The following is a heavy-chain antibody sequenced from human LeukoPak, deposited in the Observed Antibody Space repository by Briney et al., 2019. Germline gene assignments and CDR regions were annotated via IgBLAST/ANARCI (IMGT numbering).Heavy chain of an antibody. D-gene: IGHD6-13*01. V-gene: IGHV3-23*01. CDR1: GFTFSSFA. CDR3: AKRTSGSSWYSSDS. Sequence: GGSLRLSCAASGFTFSSFAMNWVRQAPGKGLEWVSTMSGDATSTYYADSVKGRFTISRDNSKNTLYLQMNSLRADDTAVYYCAKRTSGSSWYSSDSWGQGTLVTVSS. J-gene: IGHJ4*02. CDR2: MSGDATST.